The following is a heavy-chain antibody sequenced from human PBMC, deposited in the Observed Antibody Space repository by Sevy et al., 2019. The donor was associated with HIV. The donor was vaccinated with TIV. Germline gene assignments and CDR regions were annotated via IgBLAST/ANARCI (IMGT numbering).Heavy chain of an antibody. Sequence: SETLSLTCTVSGGSISNYFWSWIRQPPGKGLKWIGYIYYSGSTNYNPSLKSRITISVDTSKNQFSLKLSSVTAADTAVYYCARESIGAVGDFDYWGQRTLVTVSS. V-gene: IGHV4-59*01. CDR1: GGSISNYF. D-gene: IGHD6-13*01. CDR3: ARESIGAVGDFDY. J-gene: IGHJ4*02. CDR2: IYYSGST.